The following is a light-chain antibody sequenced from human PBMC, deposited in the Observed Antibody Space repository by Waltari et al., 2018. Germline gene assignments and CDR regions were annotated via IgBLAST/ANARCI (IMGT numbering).Light chain of an antibody. CDR3: QHYVHLPAT. J-gene: IGKJ1*01. V-gene: IGKV3-20*01. Sequence: EIVLTQSPGTLSLSPGERATLSCWASQSVGGTLAWYQQKPGQAPRLLIYGASSRATGIPDRFSGSGSGTEFSLTISRLEPEDFAVYYCQHYVHLPATFGQGTKVEIK. CDR2: GAS. CDR1: QSVGGT.